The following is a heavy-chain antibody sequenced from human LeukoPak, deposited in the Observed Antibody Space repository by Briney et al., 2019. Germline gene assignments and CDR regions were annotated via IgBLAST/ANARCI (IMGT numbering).Heavy chain of an antibody. D-gene: IGHD1-26*01. CDR3: AREGVGATTSLEY. CDR2: ISYDGSNK. J-gene: IGHJ4*02. V-gene: IGHV3-30-3*01. Sequence: GRSLRLSCAASGFTFDDYAMHWVRQAPGKGLEWVAVISYDGSNKYYADSVKGRFTISRDNAKNTLYLQMNSPRAEDTAVYYCAREGVGATTSLEYWGQGNLVTVSS. CDR1: GFTFDDYA.